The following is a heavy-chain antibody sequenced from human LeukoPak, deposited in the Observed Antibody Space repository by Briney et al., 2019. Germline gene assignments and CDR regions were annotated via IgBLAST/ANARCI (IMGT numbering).Heavy chain of an antibody. D-gene: IGHD3-10*01. CDR1: GYTFTSYG. V-gene: IGHV1-18*01. CDR3: ARSSYYGSGRRLYYFDY. Sequence: ASVKVSCKASGYTFTSYGISWERQAPGQGLEWMGWISAYNGNTNYAQKLQGRVTMTTDTSTSTAYMELWSLRSDDTAVYYCARSSYYGSGRRLYYFDYWGQGTLVTVSS. J-gene: IGHJ4*02. CDR2: ISAYNGNT.